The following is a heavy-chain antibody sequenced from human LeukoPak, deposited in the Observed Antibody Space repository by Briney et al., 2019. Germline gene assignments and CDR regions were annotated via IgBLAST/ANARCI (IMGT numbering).Heavy chain of an antibody. CDR3: ARRVVNNRNWYFDL. CDR1: GYSFTSYW. J-gene: IGHJ2*01. D-gene: IGHD4-23*01. CDR2: IYPGDSDT. Sequence: GESLKISCKGSGYSFTSYWIGWVRQMPGKGLEWMAIIYPGDSDTRYSPSFQGQVTISADKSINTAYLQWSSLKASDTAMYYCARRVVNNRNWYFDLWGRGTLVTVSS. V-gene: IGHV5-51*01.